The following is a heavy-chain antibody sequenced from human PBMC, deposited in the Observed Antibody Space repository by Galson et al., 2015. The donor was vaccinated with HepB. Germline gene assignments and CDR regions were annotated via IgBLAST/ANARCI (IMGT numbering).Heavy chain of an antibody. J-gene: IGHJ4*02. CDR3: ATAPYDYVWGSYRYAFDY. CDR2: ISSSSSYI. CDR1: GFTFSSYS. V-gene: IGHV3-21*01. D-gene: IGHD3-16*02. Sequence: LRLSCAAPGFTFSSYSMNWVRQAPGKGLEWVSSISSSSSYIYYADSVKGRFTISRDNAKNSLYLQMNSLRAEDTAVYYCATAPYDYVWGSYRYAFDYWGQGTLVTVSS.